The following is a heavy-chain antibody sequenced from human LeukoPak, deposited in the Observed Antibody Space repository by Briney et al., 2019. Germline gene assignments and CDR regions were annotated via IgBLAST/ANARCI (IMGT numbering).Heavy chain of an antibody. Sequence: HGESLKISCKGSGYSFTSYWIGWVRQMPGKDLEWMGIIYPGDSDTRYSPSFQGQVTISADKSISTAYLQWSSLKASDTAMYYCARLVADTSVLYYFDYWGQGTLVTVSS. D-gene: IGHD6-19*01. CDR1: GYSFTSYW. CDR3: ARLVADTSVLYYFDY. J-gene: IGHJ4*02. V-gene: IGHV5-51*01. CDR2: IYPGDSDT.